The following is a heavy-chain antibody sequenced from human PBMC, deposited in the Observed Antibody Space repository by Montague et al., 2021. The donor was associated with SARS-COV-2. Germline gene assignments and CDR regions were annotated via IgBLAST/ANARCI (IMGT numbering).Heavy chain of an antibody. CDR1: GDSVSSNIAT. D-gene: IGHD2-21*02. J-gene: IGHJ2*01. CDR2: AYYRSKWYN. Sequence: CAISGDSVSSNIATWNWIRQSPPRGLEWLGRAYYRSKWYNDYAVSVQSRVTINPDTSNNRLSLQLNSVTPEDTAVYYCARAYCGGDCYFYWYFDLWGRGTLATVSS. V-gene: IGHV6-1*01. CDR3: ARAYCGGDCYFYWYFDL.